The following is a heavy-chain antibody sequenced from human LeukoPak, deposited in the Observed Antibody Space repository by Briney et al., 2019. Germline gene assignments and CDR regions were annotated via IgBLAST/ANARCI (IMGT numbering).Heavy chain of an antibody. CDR2: IYYSGST. CDR3: ARQYFTIFGVVIYYFDY. V-gene: IGHV4-39*01. D-gene: IGHD3-3*01. J-gene: IGHJ4*02. CDR1: GGSISSSSYY. Sequence: SETLSLTCTVSGGSISSSSYYWGWIRQPPGKGLEWIGSIYYSGSTYYNPSLKSRVTISVDTSKNQFSLKLSSVTAADTAVYYCARQYFTIFGVVIYYFDYWGQGALVTVSS.